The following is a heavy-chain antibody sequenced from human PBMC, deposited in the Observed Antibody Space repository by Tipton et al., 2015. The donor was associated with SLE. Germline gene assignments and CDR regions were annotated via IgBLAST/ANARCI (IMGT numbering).Heavy chain of an antibody. CDR3: ARGGVDFWSGYPTWFDY. D-gene: IGHD3-3*01. J-gene: IGHJ4*02. V-gene: IGHV3-30*04. CDR2: ISYDGSNK. Sequence: SLRLSCAASGFTFSSYAMHWVRQAPGKGLEWVAVISYDGSNKYYADSVKGRFTISRDNSKNTLYLRMNSLRAEDTAVYYCARGGVDFWSGYPTWFDYWGQGTLVTVSS. CDR1: GFTFSSYA.